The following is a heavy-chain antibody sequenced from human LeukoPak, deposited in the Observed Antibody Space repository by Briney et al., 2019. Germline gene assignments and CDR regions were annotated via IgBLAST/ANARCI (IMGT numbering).Heavy chain of an antibody. J-gene: IGHJ4*02. CDR1: GGSISSSSYY. CDR3: ARAERGIVGASTQATFDY. D-gene: IGHD1-26*01. Sequence: SETLSLTCTVSGGSISSSSYYWGWIRQPPGKGLEWIGSIYYSGSTYYNPSLKSRVTISVDTSKNQFSLKLSSVTAADTAVYYCARAERGIVGASTQATFDYWGQGTLVTVSS. V-gene: IGHV4-39*07. CDR2: IYYSGST.